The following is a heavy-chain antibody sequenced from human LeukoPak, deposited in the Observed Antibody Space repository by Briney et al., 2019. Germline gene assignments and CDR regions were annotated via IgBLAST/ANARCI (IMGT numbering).Heavy chain of an antibody. CDR2: INHSGST. D-gene: IGHD2-2*01. Sequence: PSETLSLTCAVYGGSFSGYYWSWIRQPPGKGLEWLGEINHSGSTNYNPPLKSRITISVDTSKNQFSLKLSSVTAADTAVYYCARAGGVVAPDAANWFDPWGQGTLVTVSS. CDR3: ARAGGVVAPDAANWFDP. J-gene: IGHJ5*02. CDR1: GGSFSGYY. V-gene: IGHV4-34*01.